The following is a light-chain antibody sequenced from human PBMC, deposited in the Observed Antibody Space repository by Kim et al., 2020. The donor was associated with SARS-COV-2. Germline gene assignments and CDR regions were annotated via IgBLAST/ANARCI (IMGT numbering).Light chain of an antibody. V-gene: IGLV3-1*01. CDR3: QAWDSRVV. Sequence: SGSPGQTASITCSGDKLGDKYACWYQQKPGQSPVLVIYQDSKRPSGIPERFSGSNSGNTATLTISGTQAMDEADYYCQAWDSRVVFGGGTQLTVL. CDR1: KLGDKY. CDR2: QDS. J-gene: IGLJ2*01.